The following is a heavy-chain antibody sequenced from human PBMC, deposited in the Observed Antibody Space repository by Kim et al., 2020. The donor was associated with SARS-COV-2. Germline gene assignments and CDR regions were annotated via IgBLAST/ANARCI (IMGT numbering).Heavy chain of an antibody. CDR1: GYSISSGYY. CDR3: ASIAVASFDY. J-gene: IGHJ4*02. D-gene: IGHD6-19*01. CDR2: IYHSGST. Sequence: SETLSLTCTVSGYSISSGYYWGWIRQPPGKGLEWIGSIYHSGSTYYNPSLKSRVTISVDTSKNQFSLKLSSVTAADTAVYYCASIAVASFDYWGQGTLVTVSS. V-gene: IGHV4-38-2*02.